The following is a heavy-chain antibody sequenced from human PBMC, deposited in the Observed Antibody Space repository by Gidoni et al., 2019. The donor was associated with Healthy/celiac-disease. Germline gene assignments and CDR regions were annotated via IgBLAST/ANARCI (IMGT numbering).Heavy chain of an antibody. CDR3: AKDNGWGAVDY. Sequence: EVQLVESGGGWVQPARSLRLSCAASGFTLDDYAMHWVRQAPGKGLEWVSGISWNSGSIGYADSVKGRFTISRDNAKNSLYLQMNSLRAEDTALYYCAKDNGWGAVDYWGQGTLVTVSS. V-gene: IGHV3-9*01. CDR2: ISWNSGSI. J-gene: IGHJ4*02. D-gene: IGHD1-26*01. CDR1: GFTLDDYA.